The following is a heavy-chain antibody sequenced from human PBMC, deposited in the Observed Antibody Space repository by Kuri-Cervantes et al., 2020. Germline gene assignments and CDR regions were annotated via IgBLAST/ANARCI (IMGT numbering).Heavy chain of an antibody. CDR3: ARDKHSYGLATKDY. V-gene: IGHV3-30*03. CDR1: GFTFSSYG. CDR2: ISYDGSNK. Sequence: GESLKISCAASGFTFSSYGIHWVRQAPGKGLEWVAVISYDGSNKYYADSVKGRFTISRDNSKNTLYLQMNSLRAEDTAVYYCARDKHSYGLATKDYWGQGTLVTVSS. D-gene: IGHD5-18*01. J-gene: IGHJ4*02.